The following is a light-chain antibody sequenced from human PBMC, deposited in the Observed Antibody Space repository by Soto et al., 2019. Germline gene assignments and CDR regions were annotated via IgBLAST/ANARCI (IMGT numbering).Light chain of an antibody. Sequence: QSVLTQPRSVSGSPGQSVTISCTGTSSDVGGYNYVSWHQHHPGKAPKLMIYDVSKRPSGVPDRFSGSKSGNTASLTISGLQAEDEADYYCCSYAGSYTLVFGGGTKLTVL. V-gene: IGLV2-11*01. CDR2: DVS. CDR3: CSYAGSYTLV. J-gene: IGLJ2*01. CDR1: SSDVGGYNY.